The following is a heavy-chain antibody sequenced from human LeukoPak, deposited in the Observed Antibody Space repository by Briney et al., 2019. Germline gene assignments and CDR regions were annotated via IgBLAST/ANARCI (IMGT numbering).Heavy chain of an antibody. V-gene: IGHV3-23*01. CDR1: GFTFSSYA. CDR2: ISGSGGST. Sequence: PGGSLRLSCAASGFTFSSYAMSWVRQAPGKGLERVSAISGSGGSTCYADSVKGRFTISRDNSKNTLYLQMNSLRAEDTAVYYCAKERERYSSGWYEPTWGQGTLVTVSS. J-gene: IGHJ5*02. D-gene: IGHD6-19*01. CDR3: AKERERYSSGWYEPT.